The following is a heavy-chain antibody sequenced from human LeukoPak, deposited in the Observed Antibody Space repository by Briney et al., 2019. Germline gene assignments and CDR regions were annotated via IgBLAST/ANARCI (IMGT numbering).Heavy chain of an antibody. CDR3: ARAGKLRFLEEAWFDY. CDR2: IIPIFGTA. Sequence: SVKVSCKASGGTFSSYAISWVRQAPGQGLEWMGGIIPIFGTANYAQKFQGRVTITADESTSTAYMELSSLRSEDTAVYYCARAGKLRFLEEAWFDYWGQGTLVTVFS. CDR1: GGTFSSYA. V-gene: IGHV1-69*13. J-gene: IGHJ4*02. D-gene: IGHD3-3*01.